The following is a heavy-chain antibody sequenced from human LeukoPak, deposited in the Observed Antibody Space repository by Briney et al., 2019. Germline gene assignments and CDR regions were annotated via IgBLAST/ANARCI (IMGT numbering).Heavy chain of an antibody. CDR2: ISSSTSYI. CDR3: ARADSSGYYLFGGFDL. D-gene: IGHD3-22*01. V-gene: IGHV3-21*01. CDR1: GLNFSNYG. Sequence: GGTLRLSCEASGLNFSNYGMSWVRQAPGKGLEWVSSISSSTSYIYYADSVKGRFTSTRDNAKKSLYLQMNSLRAEDTAVYYCARADSSGYYLFGGFDLWGRGTLVTVSS. J-gene: IGHJ2*01.